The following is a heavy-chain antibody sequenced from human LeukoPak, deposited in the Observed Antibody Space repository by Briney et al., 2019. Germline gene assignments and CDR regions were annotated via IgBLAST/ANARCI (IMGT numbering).Heavy chain of an antibody. CDR2: ISGSGGST. D-gene: IGHD1-26*01. J-gene: IGHJ4*02. Sequence: PGGSLRLSCAASGFNFRSYAMSWVRQAPGKGLEWVSGISGSGGSTFYAASVKGRFTIFRDNSRNTVYLQMDRLRADDSAVYYCVKDLQGQLWDLLRGGDYWGQGTLVTVSS. CDR3: VKDLQGQLWDLLRGGDY. V-gene: IGHV3-23*01. CDR1: GFNFRSYA.